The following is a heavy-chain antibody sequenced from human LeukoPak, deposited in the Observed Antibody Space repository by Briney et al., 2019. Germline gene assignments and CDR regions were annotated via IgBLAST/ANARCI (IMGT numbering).Heavy chain of an antibody. CDR3: ARMGDYGDYYFDY. J-gene: IGHJ4*02. D-gene: IGHD4-17*01. CDR1: GGSISSYY. CDR2: IYYSGST. V-gene: IGHV4-59*01. Sequence: SETLSLTCTVSGGSISSYYWSWIRQPPGKGLEWIGYIYYSGSTNYHPSLKSRVTISVDTSKNQFSLKLSSVTAADTAVYYCARMGDYGDYYFDYWGLGTLVTVSS.